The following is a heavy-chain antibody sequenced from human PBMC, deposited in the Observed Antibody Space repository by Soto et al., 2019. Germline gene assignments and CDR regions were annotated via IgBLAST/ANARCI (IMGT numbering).Heavy chain of an antibody. J-gene: IGHJ3*02. CDR3: ARDAILLLYSAPDAFDI. CDR2: ITQDGSEK. V-gene: IGHV3-7*01. Sequence: GGSLRLSCAASGFTFSSYWMSWVRPAPGKGLEWVANITQDGSEKYYVDSVKGRVTISRENAKNALYLQMNSLRAEDTAVYYCARDAILLLYSAPDAFDIWGQGTMVTVSS. CDR1: GFTFSSYW. D-gene: IGHD1-26*01.